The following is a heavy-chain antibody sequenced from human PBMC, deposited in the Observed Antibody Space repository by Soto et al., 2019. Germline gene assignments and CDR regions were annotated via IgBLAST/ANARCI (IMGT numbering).Heavy chain of an antibody. J-gene: IGHJ4*02. Sequence: ASVKVSCKASGYTFTSYYMHWVRRAPGQGLEWMGFINPSGGSTTYAQNFQGRVTMTRDTSTGTVYMELSSLRSEDTAVYYCALPPSHGTRWYHLDYGGPGTPVTV. CDR1: GYTFTSYY. D-gene: IGHD6-13*01. V-gene: IGHV1-46*01. CDR2: INPSGGST. CDR3: ALPPSHGTRWYHLDY.